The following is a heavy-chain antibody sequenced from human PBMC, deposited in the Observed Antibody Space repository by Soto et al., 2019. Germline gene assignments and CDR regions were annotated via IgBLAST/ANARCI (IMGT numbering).Heavy chain of an antibody. J-gene: IGHJ5*02. CDR3: ARRDSSGWYHHWFDP. CDR1: GGSISNTVYYY. V-gene: IGHV4-39*01. CDR2: VYQSGST. Sequence: SETLSLTCTVSGGSISNTVYYYWGWIRQPPGKGLEWIGSVYQSGSTYYNPSLRSRVTISVDTSKNQFSLKLRSVTAADTAVYYCARRDSSGWYHHWFDPWGQGTLVTVSS. D-gene: IGHD6-19*01.